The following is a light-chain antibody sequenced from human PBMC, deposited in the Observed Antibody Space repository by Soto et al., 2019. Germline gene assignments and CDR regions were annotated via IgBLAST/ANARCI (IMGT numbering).Light chain of an antibody. CDR2: GAS. CDR3: QQDNNWPPLT. Sequence: EVGLTQSPDILSVSPGETATLSCRASQSVRSNLAWYQQKPGQAPRLLIYGASTRATGIPARFSGSGSGREFTLTISSLQSEDFGLYYCQQDNNWPPLTFGGGTKVEIK. V-gene: IGKV3-15*01. J-gene: IGKJ4*01. CDR1: QSVRSN.